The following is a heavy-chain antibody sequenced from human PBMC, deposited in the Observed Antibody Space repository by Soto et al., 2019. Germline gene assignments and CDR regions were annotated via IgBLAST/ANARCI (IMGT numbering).Heavy chain of an antibody. CDR3: ARGNRKYYYGAGSFFDY. J-gene: IGHJ4*02. V-gene: IGHV4-34*01. CDR2: INHSGST. Sequence: SETLSLTCAVYGGSFSGYYWSWIRQPPGKGLEWIGEINHSGSTNYNPSLKSRVTISVDTSKNQFSLKLSSVTAADTAVYYCARGNRKYYYGAGSFFDYWGQGTLVTVSS. D-gene: IGHD3-10*01. CDR1: GGSFSGYY.